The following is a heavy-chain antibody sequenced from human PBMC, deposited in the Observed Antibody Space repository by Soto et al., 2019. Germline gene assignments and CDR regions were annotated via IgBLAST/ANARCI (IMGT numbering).Heavy chain of an antibody. CDR1: GFPFSSYG. Sequence: QVQLVESGGGVVQPGRSLRLSCAASGFPFSSYGMHWVRQAPGKGLEWVAAIKYDGSEKYYADTAKGRFTISRDSSNNTLYLQMNSLRAEDTAVYYGARDVWDSSGYYLDYWGQGTLVTVSS. CDR3: ARDVWDSSGYYLDY. CDR2: IKYDGSEK. V-gene: IGHV3-33*01. J-gene: IGHJ4*02. D-gene: IGHD3-22*01.